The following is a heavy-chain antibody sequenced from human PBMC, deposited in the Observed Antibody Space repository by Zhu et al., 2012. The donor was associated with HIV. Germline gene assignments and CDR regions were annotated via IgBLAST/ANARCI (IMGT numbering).Heavy chain of an antibody. CDR3: ARGLGTPLRAFDV. CDR1: GFNFGDYA. CDR2: IRSEDYGGTA. Sequence: EVELVESGGDLVQPGRSLRLSCRASGFNFGDYAMSWFRQAPGKGLEWVSFIRSEDYGGTAEFAASMRGRFTISRDDSKSIAYLQMNGLQDEDTGVYFCARGLGTPLRAFDVWGQGTMVIVSP. V-gene: IGHV3-49*03. D-gene: IGHD3-16*01. J-gene: IGHJ3*01.